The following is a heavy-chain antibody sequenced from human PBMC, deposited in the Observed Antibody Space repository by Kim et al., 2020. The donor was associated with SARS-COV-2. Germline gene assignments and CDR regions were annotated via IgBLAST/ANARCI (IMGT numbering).Heavy chain of an antibody. J-gene: IGHJ4*02. CDR1: GFTFSSYS. V-gene: IGHV3-21*01. CDR3: ARAEALRFVGWLSLGLDY. CDR2: ISSSSSNI. D-gene: IGHD3-3*01. Sequence: GGSLRLSCAASGFTFSSYSMNWVRQAPGKGLEWVSSISSSSSNIYYADSVKGRFTISRDNTKNSLYLQMNSLRAEDTAVYYCARAEALRFVGWLSLGLDYWGQGTLVTVSS.